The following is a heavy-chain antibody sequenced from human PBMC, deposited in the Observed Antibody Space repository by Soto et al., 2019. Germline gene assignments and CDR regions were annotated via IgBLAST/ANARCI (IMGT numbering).Heavy chain of an antibody. J-gene: IGHJ4*02. D-gene: IGHD3-22*01. Sequence: GASVKVSCKASGYTFTSYGISWVRQAPGQGLEWMGIINPSGGSTTYAQKFQGRVTMTRDTSTSTVYMDLSSLTSEDTAVYYCARSPYSSGYYYAIDYWGQGTQVTVSS. CDR1: GYTFTSYG. CDR3: ARSPYSSGYYYAIDY. CDR2: INPSGGST. V-gene: IGHV1-46*01.